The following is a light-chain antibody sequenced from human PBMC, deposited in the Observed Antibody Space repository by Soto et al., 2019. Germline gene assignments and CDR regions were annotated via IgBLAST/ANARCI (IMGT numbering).Light chain of an antibody. CDR1: QSLLYSNGYNY. J-gene: IGKJ5*01. Sequence: DIVITQSPLSLPVTPRDPASISCRSSQSLLYSNGYNYLDWYLQKPGQSPQVLIYLGSNRASGVPDRFSGSGSGTDFTLTISSLQPEDFATYYCQQANSFPITFGQGTRLEIK. CDR3: QQANSFPIT. CDR2: LGS. V-gene: IGKV2-28*01.